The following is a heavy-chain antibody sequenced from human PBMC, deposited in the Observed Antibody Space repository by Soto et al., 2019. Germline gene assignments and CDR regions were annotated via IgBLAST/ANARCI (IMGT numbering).Heavy chain of an antibody. J-gene: IGHJ4*02. CDR1: GFTFGAYG. D-gene: IGHD1-1*01. Sequence: QVQLVEFGGGVVQPGRSLRLSCATSGFTFGAYGMHWVRQAPGKGLEWVAIIWYDGSNKYYADSVKGRFTISRDNSKNTLYLQMNSLGADDTAVYYCAKEHVTTFRAIFDYWGQGTVVTVSS. V-gene: IGHV3-33*06. CDR3: AKEHVTTFRAIFDY. CDR2: IWYDGSNK.